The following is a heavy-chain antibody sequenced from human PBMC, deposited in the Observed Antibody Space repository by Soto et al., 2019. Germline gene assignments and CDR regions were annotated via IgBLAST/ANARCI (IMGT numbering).Heavy chain of an antibody. CDR2: IVPILGPF. V-gene: IGHV1-69*01. J-gene: IGHJ4*02. D-gene: IGHD7-27*01. CDR1: GGTFGRNT. CDR3: ARDLNWALDY. Sequence: QVHLVQSAAEVKKPGSSVRVSCTVSGGTFGRNTIVWVRQAPEHGLECMGHIVPILGPFKYAQKFQGRVTFTADESTTTAYMDLSSLTSEDTAVYFCARDLNWALDYWGQGTLVTVSS.